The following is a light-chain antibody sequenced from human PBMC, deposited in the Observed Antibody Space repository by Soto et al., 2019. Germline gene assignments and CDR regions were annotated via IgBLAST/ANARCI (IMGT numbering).Light chain of an antibody. V-gene: IGKV3-20*01. CDR2: DAS. Sequence: EIVLTQSPGTLSLSPGERATLSCRASQIVSSSYLAWYQQKPGQAPRLLIYDASSRATGIPDRFSGSGSGTDFTFTIRRLEPEDFAVYYCQQYDNSAITFGQGTRLEIK. CDR3: QQYDNSAIT. CDR1: QIVSSSY. J-gene: IGKJ5*01.